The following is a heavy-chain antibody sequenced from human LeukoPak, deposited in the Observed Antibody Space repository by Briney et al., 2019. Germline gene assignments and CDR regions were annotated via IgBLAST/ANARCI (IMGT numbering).Heavy chain of an antibody. Sequence: GGSLRLSCAASGFSFNSFSMNWVRRAPGRGLEWVSYITSSGTYIYYADSVRGRFTISRDNARNSLYLQMDSLTAEDTAIYYCARVFDVDYFSATGYSDYWGQGVLVTVSS. J-gene: IGHJ4*02. CDR1: GFSFNSFS. D-gene: IGHD2/OR15-2a*01. V-gene: IGHV3-21*06. CDR3: ARVFDVDYFSATGYSDY. CDR2: ITSSGTYI.